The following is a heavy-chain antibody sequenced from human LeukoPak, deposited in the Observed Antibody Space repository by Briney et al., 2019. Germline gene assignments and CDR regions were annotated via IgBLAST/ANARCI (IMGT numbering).Heavy chain of an antibody. CDR1: GGSISSYY. CDR3: VRGGGITMVRGEKGFDY. D-gene: IGHD3-10*01. J-gene: IGHJ4*02. CDR2: IYYSGST. V-gene: IGHV4-59*01. Sequence: SETLSLTCTVSGGSISSYYWSWIRQPPGKGLEWIGYIYYSGSTNYNPSLKSRVTISVDTSKNQFSLKLSSVTAADTAVYYCVRGGGITMVRGEKGFDYWGQGTLVTVSS.